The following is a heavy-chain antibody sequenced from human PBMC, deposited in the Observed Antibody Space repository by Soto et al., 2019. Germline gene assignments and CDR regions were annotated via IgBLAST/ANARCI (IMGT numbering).Heavy chain of an antibody. CDR2: IIPIFGTA. CDR3: ARGELGIGYYYDYGMDV. CDR1: GGTFSSYA. Sequence: QVQLVQSGAEVKKPGSSVKVSCKASGGTFSSYAISWVRQAPGQGLEWMGGIIPIFGTANYAQKFQGRATITADESTSTAYLELSSLGSEDTAVYYCARGELGIGYYYDYGMDVWGQGTTVTVSS. D-gene: IGHD7-27*01. J-gene: IGHJ6*02. V-gene: IGHV1-69*01.